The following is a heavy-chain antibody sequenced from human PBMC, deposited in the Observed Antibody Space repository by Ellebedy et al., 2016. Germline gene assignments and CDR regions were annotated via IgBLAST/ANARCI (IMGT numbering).Heavy chain of an antibody. CDR2: ISAYNGNT. CDR3: ASQQWLGLYYFDY. Sequence: ASVKVSCKASSYTFTSYGISWVRQAPGQGLEWMGWISAYNGNTKYSQKFQGRVTITRDTSASTADMELSSLRSEDTAVYYCASQQWLGLYYFDYWGQGTLVTVSS. D-gene: IGHD6-19*01. CDR1: SYTFTSYG. J-gene: IGHJ4*02. V-gene: IGHV1-18*01.